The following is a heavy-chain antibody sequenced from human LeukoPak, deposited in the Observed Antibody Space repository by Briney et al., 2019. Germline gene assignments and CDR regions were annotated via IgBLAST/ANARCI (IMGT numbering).Heavy chain of an antibody. V-gene: IGHV1-2*02. CDR1: GYTFTCYY. CDR2: INPNSGGT. CDR3: ARLWFGELYTQYYFDY. D-gene: IGHD3-10*01. J-gene: IGHJ4*02. Sequence: ASVKVSCKASGYTFTCYYMHWVRQAPGQGLEWMGWINPNSGGTNYAQKFQGRVTMTRDTSISTAYMELSRLRSDDTAVYYCARLWFGELYTQYYFDYLGQGTLVTVSS.